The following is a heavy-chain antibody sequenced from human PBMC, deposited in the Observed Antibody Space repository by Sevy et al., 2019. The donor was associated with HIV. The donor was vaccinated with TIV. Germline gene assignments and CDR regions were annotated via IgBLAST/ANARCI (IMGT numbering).Heavy chain of an antibody. CDR3: ARIPPGRFYYFDY. J-gene: IGHJ4*02. CDR1: GGSISSYY. V-gene: IGHV4-59*13. D-gene: IGHD3-3*01. CDR2: IYYSGST. Sequence: SETLSLTCTVSGGSISSYYWSWIRQPPGKGLEWIGYIYYSGSTNYNPSLKSRVTISVDTSKNQSSLKLSSVTAADTAVYYCARIPPGRFYYFDYWGQGTLVTVSS.